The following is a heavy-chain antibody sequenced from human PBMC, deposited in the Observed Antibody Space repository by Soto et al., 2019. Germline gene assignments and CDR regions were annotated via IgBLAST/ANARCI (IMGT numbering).Heavy chain of an antibody. D-gene: IGHD3-3*01. CDR2: IDPSDSYT. CDR1: GYSFTSYW. CDR3: AMVLLDSPPEYLQH. V-gene: IGHV5-10-1*01. J-gene: IGHJ1*01. Sequence: PWESLKISCKGSGYSFTSYWISWVRQMPGKGLEWMGRIDPSDSYTNYSPSFQGHVTISADKSISTAYLQWSSLKASDTAMYYCAMVLLDSPPEYLQHWGQGTLVTVSS.